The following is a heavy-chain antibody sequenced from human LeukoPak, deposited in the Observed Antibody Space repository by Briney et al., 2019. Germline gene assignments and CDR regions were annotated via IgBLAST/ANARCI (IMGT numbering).Heavy chain of an antibody. CDR3: ARPITIFGVFDP. V-gene: IGHV4-39*07. Sequence: SQTLSLTCTVSGGSISSGTYYWSWIRQPPGKGLEWIGEINHSGSTNSNPSLKSRVAMSVDTSKNQFSLNLTSVTAADTAVYYCARPITIFGVFDPWGQGTLVTVSS. D-gene: IGHD3-3*01. CDR2: INHSGST. J-gene: IGHJ5*02. CDR1: GGSISSGTYY.